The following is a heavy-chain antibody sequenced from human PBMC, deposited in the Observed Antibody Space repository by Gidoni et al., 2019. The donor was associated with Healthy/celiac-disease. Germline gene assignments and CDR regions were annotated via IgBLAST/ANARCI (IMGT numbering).Heavy chain of an antibody. Sequence: QVQLVESGGGVVQPGRSLRLSCAASGFTFSSYGMHWVRRAPGKGLEWVAVIWYDGSNKYYADSVKGRFTISRDNSKNTLYLQMNSLRAEDTAVYYCARDVWGSSPGVYYYGMDVWGQGTTVTVSS. J-gene: IGHJ6*02. CDR2: IWYDGSNK. CDR1: GFTFSSYG. V-gene: IGHV3-33*01. D-gene: IGHD3-16*01. CDR3: ARDVWGSSPGVYYYGMDV.